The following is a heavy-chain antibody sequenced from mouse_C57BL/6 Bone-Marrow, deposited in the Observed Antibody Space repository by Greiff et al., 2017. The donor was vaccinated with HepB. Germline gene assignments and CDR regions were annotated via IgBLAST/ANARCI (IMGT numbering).Heavy chain of an antibody. Sequence: EVQLQQSGAELVRPGASVKLSCTASGFNIKDDYMHWVKQRPEQGLEWIGWIEPENGDTEYASKFQGKATITADTSSNTAYLQLSSLTSEDTAVYYCTTRSSGYVGYYAMDYWGQGTSVTVSS. J-gene: IGHJ4*01. D-gene: IGHD3-2*02. CDR3: TTRSSGYVGYYAMDY. CDR2: IEPENGDT. CDR1: GFNIKDDY. V-gene: IGHV14-4*01.